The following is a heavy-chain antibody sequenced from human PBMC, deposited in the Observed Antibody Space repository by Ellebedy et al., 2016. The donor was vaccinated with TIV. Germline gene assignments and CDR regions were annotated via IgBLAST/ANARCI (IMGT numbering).Heavy chain of an antibody. D-gene: IGHD3-10*01. CDR1: GYSFTSFW. V-gene: IGHV5-51*01. CDR2: IYPGDSDT. J-gene: IGHJ4*02. Sequence: PGGSLRLSCKGSGYSFTSFWIGRVRQMPGKGLEWMAIIYPGDSDTRYNPSFEGQVTISADKSISTAYLQWSSLKASDTAMYYCARRGIGYYYASGASHLFDYWGQGSLVTVSS. CDR3: ARRGIGYYYASGASHLFDY.